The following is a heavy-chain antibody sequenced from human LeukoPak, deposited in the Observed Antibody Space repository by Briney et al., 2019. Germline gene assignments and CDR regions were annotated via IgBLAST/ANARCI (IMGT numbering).Heavy chain of an antibody. J-gene: IGHJ5*02. CDR3: ARGYCSGTSCYTGWFDP. Sequence: ASVKVSCKASEYTFTNYYIHWVRQAPGQGLEWMGIINPSGGSTSYAQKFQGRVTMTRDTSTTTVYMELSSLRSEDTAVYYCARGYCSGTSCYTGWFDPWGQGTLVTVSS. CDR2: INPSGGST. V-gene: IGHV1-46*01. CDR1: EYTFTNYY. D-gene: IGHD2-2*02.